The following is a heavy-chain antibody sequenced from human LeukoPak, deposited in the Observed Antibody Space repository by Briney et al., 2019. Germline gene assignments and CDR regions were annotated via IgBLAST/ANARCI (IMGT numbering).Heavy chain of an antibody. Sequence: SETLSLTCTVSGGSISICYWSWIRQPPGKGLEWIGYIYYSGSTNYNPSLKSRVTISVDTSKSQFSLKMRSVTAADTAVYYCARGSYYFYYMDVWGKGTTVSVSS. J-gene: IGHJ6*03. CDR1: GGSISICY. D-gene: IGHD3-10*01. CDR2: IYYSGST. V-gene: IGHV4-59*12. CDR3: ARGSYYFYYMDV.